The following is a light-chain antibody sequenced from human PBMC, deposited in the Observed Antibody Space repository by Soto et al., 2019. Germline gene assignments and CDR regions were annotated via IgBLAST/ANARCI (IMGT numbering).Light chain of an antibody. J-gene: IGKJ1*01. Sequence: DIQMTQSPSSLSASVGDRVTITCRAGQSISSYLNWYQQKPGKAPKLLIYAASSLQSGVPSRFSGSGSGTEFTLTISSLQPDDFATYYCQQYDSYWTFGQGTKVEIK. CDR3: QQYDSYWT. V-gene: IGKV1-39*01. CDR2: AAS. CDR1: QSISSY.